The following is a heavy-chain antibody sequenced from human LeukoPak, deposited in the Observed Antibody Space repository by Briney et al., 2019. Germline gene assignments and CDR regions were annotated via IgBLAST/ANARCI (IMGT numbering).Heavy chain of an antibody. CDR3: VEWNSVYWYFDL. CDR2: ISGSGGST. D-gene: IGHD3-16*01. Sequence: PGGSLRLTCAASGFTFSKYAMSWVRQVPEKGLEWVSGISGSGGSTYYADSVKGRFTISRDNSKNTLHLQMDSLRAEDTALDYCVEWNSVYWYFDLWGRGTLFTVSS. CDR1: GFTFSKYA. V-gene: IGHV3-23*01. J-gene: IGHJ2*01.